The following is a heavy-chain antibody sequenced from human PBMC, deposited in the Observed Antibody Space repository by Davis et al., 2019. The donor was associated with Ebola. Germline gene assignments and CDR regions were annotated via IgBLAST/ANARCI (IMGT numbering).Heavy chain of an antibody. Sequence: SETLSLTCTVSGGSISSSSYSWGCIRQPPGKGLVWIGSIYYSGSTYYNPSLKSRVTISVDTSKNQFSLKLSSVTAADTAVYYCARQVGATDYWGQGTLVTVSS. CDR3: ARQVGATDY. V-gene: IGHV4-39*01. CDR2: IYYSGST. CDR1: GGSISSSSYS. J-gene: IGHJ4*02. D-gene: IGHD1-26*01.